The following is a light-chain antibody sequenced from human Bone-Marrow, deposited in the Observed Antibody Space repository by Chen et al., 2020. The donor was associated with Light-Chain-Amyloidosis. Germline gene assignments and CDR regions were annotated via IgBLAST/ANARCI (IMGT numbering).Light chain of an antibody. V-gene: IGLV3-21*02. Sequence: SYVLTQTSSVSVAPGQTATIACGGNNIGSTSVHWYQQTPGQAPLLVVYDDSDRPSGIPERLSGSNSGNTATLTSSRVAAGDEADYYCQVWDRSSDRPVFGGGTKLTVL. CDR2: DDS. CDR3: QVWDRSSDRPV. CDR1: NIGSTS. J-gene: IGLJ3*02.